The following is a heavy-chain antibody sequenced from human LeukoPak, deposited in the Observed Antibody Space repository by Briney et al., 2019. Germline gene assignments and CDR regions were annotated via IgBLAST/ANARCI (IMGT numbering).Heavy chain of an antibody. J-gene: IGHJ4*02. CDR1: GFTFSSYG. V-gene: IGHV3-30*18. CDR2: ISYDGSNK. CDR3: AKDLALAIAVAGTGFDY. D-gene: IGHD6-19*01. Sequence: GGPLRLSCAASGFTFSSYGMHWVRQAPGKGLEWVAVISYDGSNKYYADSVKGRFTISRDNSKNTLYLQMNSLRAEDTAVYYCAKDLALAIAVAGTGFDYWGQGTLVTVSS.